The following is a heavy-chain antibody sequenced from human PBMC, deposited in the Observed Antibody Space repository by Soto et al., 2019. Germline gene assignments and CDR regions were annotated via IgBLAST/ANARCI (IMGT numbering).Heavy chain of an antibody. V-gene: IGHV1-8*01. D-gene: IGHD3-10*01. CDR3: ASCITMVRGGKRAYSYYGMDV. Sequence: QVQLVQSGAEVKKPGASVKVSCKASGYTFTSYDINWVRQATGQGLEWMGWMNPNSGNTGYAQKFQGRVTMTRNTSRSAAYMELSSLRSEDTAVYYCASCITMVRGGKRAYSYYGMDVWGQGTTVPVSS. CDR2: MNPNSGNT. J-gene: IGHJ6*01. CDR1: GYTFTSYD.